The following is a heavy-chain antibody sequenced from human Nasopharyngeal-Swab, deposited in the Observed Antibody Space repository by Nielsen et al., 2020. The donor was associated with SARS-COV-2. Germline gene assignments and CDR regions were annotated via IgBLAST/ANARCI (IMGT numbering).Heavy chain of an antibody. CDR1: GFTFGDYA. D-gene: IGHD3-3*01. CDR2: IRSKTYGGTT. V-gene: IGHV3-49*03. J-gene: IGHJ4*02. CDR3: ARDSRADFWSGYYGVDF. Sequence: GGSLRLSCTVSGFTFGDYAMSWFRQAPGKGLEWVSFIRSKTYGGTTEYAASVKGRFTISRDDSKNIAYLQMDSLKTEDTAVYYCARDSRADFWSGYYGVDFWGQGILVTVSS.